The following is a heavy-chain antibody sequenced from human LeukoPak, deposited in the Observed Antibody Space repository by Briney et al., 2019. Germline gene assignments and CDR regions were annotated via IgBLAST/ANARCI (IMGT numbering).Heavy chain of an antibody. J-gene: IGHJ4*02. CDR3: AARKVRGVWFYLDY. CDR1: GFTVSAYA. V-gene: IGHV3-23*01. D-gene: IGHD3-10*01. CDR2: IYDDNT. Sequence: GGSPRLSCAASGFTVSAYAMAWVRQAPGKGLEWVSTIYDDNTYYADSVKGRFAISTDNSKNTLYLQMNSLRVEDTAVYFCAARKVRGVWFYLDYWGQGTLVTVSS.